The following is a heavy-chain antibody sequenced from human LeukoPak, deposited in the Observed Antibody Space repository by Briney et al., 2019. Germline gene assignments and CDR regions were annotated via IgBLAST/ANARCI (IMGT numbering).Heavy chain of an antibody. CDR1: GGTFSSYA. Sequence: SVKVSCKASGGTFSSYAISWVRQAPGQGLEWMGGIIPIFGTANYAQKFQGRVTITADEYTSTAYMELSSLRSGDTAVFFFARKTAYDILTGYLDYWGQGTLVTVPS. J-gene: IGHJ4*02. CDR2: IIPIFGTA. D-gene: IGHD3-9*01. CDR3: ARKTAYDILTGYLDY. V-gene: IGHV1-69*01.